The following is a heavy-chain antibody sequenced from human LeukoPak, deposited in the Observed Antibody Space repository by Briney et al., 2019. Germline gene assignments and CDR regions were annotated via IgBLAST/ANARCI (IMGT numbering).Heavy chain of an antibody. J-gene: IGHJ5*02. V-gene: IGHV3-66*01. CDR1: GFTVSSNY. CDR2: IYSGGST. D-gene: IGHD3-3*01. CDR3: ARGPLITIFGVVMGDEGWFDP. Sequence: GGSLRLSCAASGFTVSSNYMSWVRQAPGKGLEWVSVIYSGGSTYYADSVKGRFTISRDNSKNTLYLQMNSLRAEDTAVYYCARGPLITIFGVVMGDEGWFDPWGQGTLVTVSS.